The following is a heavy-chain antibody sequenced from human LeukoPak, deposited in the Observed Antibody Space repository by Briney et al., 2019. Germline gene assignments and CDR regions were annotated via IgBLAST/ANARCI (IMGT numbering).Heavy chain of an antibody. J-gene: IGHJ4*02. Sequence: GGSLRLSCAASGFTFANACMSWVRLAPGKGLEWVGHIKSKTDGGTTDYAAPVKGRFTISRDDTKNTLYLQMNSLKTEDTAVYYCTTGTWIQLWLADYWGQGTLVTVSS. CDR1: GFTFANAC. V-gene: IGHV3-15*01. D-gene: IGHD5-18*01. CDR2: IKSKTDGGTT. CDR3: TTGTWIQLWLADY.